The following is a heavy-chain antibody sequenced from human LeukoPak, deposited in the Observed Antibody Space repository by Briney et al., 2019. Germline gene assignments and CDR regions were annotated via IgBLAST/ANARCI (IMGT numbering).Heavy chain of an antibody. Sequence: PGGSLRLSCAASGFTFSSYAVSWVRQAPGKGLEWVSAISGSGGSTYYTDSVKGRFTISRDNSKNTLYLQMNSLRAEDTAVYYCAKDGYYYDSSGYHDAFDIWGQGTMVTVSS. CDR1: GFTFSSYA. J-gene: IGHJ3*02. V-gene: IGHV3-23*01. CDR2: ISGSGGST. D-gene: IGHD3-22*01. CDR3: AKDGYYYDSSGYHDAFDI.